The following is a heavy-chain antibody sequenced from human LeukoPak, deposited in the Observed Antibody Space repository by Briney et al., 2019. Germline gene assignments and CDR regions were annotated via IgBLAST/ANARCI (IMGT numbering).Heavy chain of an antibody. CDR2: IYSGGST. J-gene: IGHJ6*03. Sequence: GGSLRLSCAASGFTVSSNYMSWVRQAPGKGLEXXXXIYSGGSTNYADSVKGRFSISRDNSKNTLYVQMNSLRVEDTAVYYCASGSGSYRTPYYYMDVWGKGTTVTVSS. CDR3: ASGSGSYRTPYYYMDV. CDR1: GFTVSSNY. V-gene: IGHV3-53*01. D-gene: IGHD3-10*01.